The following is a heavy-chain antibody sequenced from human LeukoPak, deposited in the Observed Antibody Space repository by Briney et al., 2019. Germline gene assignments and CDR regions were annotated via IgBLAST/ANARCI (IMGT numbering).Heavy chain of an antibody. D-gene: IGHD1-14*01. CDR1: GGSISSYY. CDR3: ARARTGGAFDL. Sequence: SETLSLTCTVSGGSISSYYWSWIRQPAGRGREGIGGIYTSGSPNYNPSLKSRVPISVHTSKTQFSLKLSSLTAADPAVYYCARARTGGAFDLWGQGTMVTVSS. CDR2: IYTSGSP. J-gene: IGHJ3*01. V-gene: IGHV4-4*07.